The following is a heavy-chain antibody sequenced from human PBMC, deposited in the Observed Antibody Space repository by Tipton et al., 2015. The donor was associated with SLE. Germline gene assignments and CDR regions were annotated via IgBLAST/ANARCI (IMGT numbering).Heavy chain of an antibody. D-gene: IGHD6-19*01. CDR3: ARDPGSGWFQFDY. CDR1: GFIFSDHW. Sequence: SLRLSCAASGFIFSDHWMHWVRQAPGKGLVWVSRIIYDGSGATYADSLEGRFTISRHNSKNTLYLQMNSLRAEDTAVYYCARDPGSGWFQFDYWGQGTLVTVSS. V-gene: IGHV3-74*03. CDR2: IIYDGSGA. J-gene: IGHJ4*02.